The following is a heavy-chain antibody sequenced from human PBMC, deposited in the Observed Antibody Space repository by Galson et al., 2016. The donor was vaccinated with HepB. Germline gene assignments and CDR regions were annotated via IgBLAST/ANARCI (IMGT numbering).Heavy chain of an antibody. J-gene: IGHJ4*02. CDR2: ISGSGDNT. CDR3: ARPMRGIIIPIFDY. Sequence: SLRLSCAASGFTLTPFPMHWVRQAPGKGLDWVSSISGSGDNTYYADSVRGRFTISRDNSKNTLYLQMNSLRAEDTAVYYCARPMRGIIIPIFDYWGQGALVTVSS. CDR1: GFTLTPFP. V-gene: IGHV3-23*01. D-gene: IGHD3-10*01.